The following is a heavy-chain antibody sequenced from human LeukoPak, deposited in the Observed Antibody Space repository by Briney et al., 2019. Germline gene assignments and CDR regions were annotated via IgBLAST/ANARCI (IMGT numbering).Heavy chain of an antibody. D-gene: IGHD3-10*01. CDR2: IKEDDSVK. CDR3: ARDRPHYGNTHLFDP. J-gene: IGHJ5*02. CDR1: GFNFRNYW. V-gene: IGHV3-7*01. Sequence: GGSLRLTCVASGFNFRNYWMSWVRQAPGKGLEWVANIKEDDSVKHYADSVKGRFTISRDDAKNSVYLQMNSLRVEDTAVYYCARDRPHYGNTHLFDPWGQGTLVTVSS.